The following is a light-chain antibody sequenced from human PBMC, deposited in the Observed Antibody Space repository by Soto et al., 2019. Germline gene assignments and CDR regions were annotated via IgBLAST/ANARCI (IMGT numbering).Light chain of an antibody. CDR1: QSVSRN. CDR3: QQYDNWPRT. J-gene: IGKJ1*01. Sequence: EIMMTQSPDTLSVSPGERATLSCRASQSVSRNLAWYQQRPGQAPRLLIYDASTRATGIPARFTGSGSGAEFTLTISSLQYEDFAVYYCQQYDNWPRTLGQGTKADIK. V-gene: IGKV3-15*01. CDR2: DAS.